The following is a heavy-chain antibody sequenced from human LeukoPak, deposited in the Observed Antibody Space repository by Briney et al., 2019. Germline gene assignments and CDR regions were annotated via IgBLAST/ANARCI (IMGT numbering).Heavy chain of an antibody. D-gene: IGHD5-18*01. V-gene: IGHV3-23*01. CDR2: INTSGGST. Sequence: PGGSLRLSCAASGFTFSSYAMSWVRQAPGKGLEWVSGINTSGGSTAYADSVKGRFTISRDNSKNTLYLQMNSLRAEDTAVYYCAKDFSRRYQRIQLWLRWFDYWGQGTLVTVSS. CDR3: AKDFSRRYQRIQLWLRWFDY. J-gene: IGHJ4*02. CDR1: GFTFSSYA.